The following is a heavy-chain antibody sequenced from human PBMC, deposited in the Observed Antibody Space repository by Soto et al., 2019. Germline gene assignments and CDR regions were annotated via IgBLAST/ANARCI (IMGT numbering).Heavy chain of an antibody. CDR2: IDPSDSYT. V-gene: IGHV5-10-1*01. CDR3: ARQYCRSTSCYIGWFDP. CDR1: GYSFTNYW. D-gene: IGHD2-2*02. Sequence: GESLKISCKGSGYSFTNYWISWVRQMPGKGLEWMGRIDPSDSYTKHSPSFQGHVTISADKSISTAYLQWSSLKAADTAMYYCARQYCRSTSCYIGWFDPWGQGTLVTVSS. J-gene: IGHJ5*02.